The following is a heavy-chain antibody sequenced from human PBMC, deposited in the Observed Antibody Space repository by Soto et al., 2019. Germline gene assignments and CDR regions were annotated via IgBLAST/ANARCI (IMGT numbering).Heavy chain of an antibody. CDR1: GGSFSGYY. Sequence: SETLSLTCAVYGGSFSGYYWSWIRQPPGKGLEWIGEINHSGSTNYNPYLKSRVTISVDTSKNQFSLKLSSVTAADTAVYYCASPPRGGADYWGQGTLVTVSS. V-gene: IGHV4-34*01. CDR3: ASPPRGGADY. CDR2: INHSGST. D-gene: IGHD3-16*01. J-gene: IGHJ4*02.